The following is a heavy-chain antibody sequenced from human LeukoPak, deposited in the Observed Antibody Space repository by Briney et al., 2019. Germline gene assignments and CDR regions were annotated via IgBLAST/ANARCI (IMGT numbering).Heavy chain of an antibody. Sequence: ASVQVSCKASGYTFTSFGIHWLRQAPGQGLEWVGWIGGNSAYTNSAQKFQGRVTMTTDTSTNTAYMELRSLGSDDTAVYYCARGSVGGRDYYYMDVWGKGTTVTVS. J-gene: IGHJ6*03. D-gene: IGHD2-15*01. CDR1: GYTFTSFG. CDR3: ARGSVGGRDYYYMDV. CDR2: IGGNSAYT. V-gene: IGHV1-18*01.